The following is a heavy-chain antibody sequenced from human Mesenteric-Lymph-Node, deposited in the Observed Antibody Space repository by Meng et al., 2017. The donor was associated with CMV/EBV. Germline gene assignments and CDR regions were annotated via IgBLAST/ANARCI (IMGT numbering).Heavy chain of an antibody. Sequence: SCKASGYTFTNYGSSWVRQAPGQGLEWMGWINAYNGNTKYAQKLQGRVTMTTDTSTSTAYMEVRSLRSDDTAVYYCARSPNPYYFDYWGQGTLVTVSS. V-gene: IGHV1-18*01. CDR1: GYTFTNYG. J-gene: IGHJ4*02. CDR3: ARSPNPYYFDY. D-gene: IGHD1-14*01. CDR2: INAYNGNT.